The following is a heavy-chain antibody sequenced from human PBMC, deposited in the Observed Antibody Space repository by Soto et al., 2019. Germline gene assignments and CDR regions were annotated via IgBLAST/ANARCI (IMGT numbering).Heavy chain of an antibody. V-gene: IGHV1-69*01. Sequence: QVQLVQSGAEVKKPGSSVKVSCKASGGTFSSYAISWVRQAPGQGLEWMGGIIPILGTANYAQKFQGRVTITADESTSTAYMELSSLRSEDTAVYYCARARAVALYSRDAFDIWGQGTMVTVSS. J-gene: IGHJ3*02. CDR3: ARARAVALYSRDAFDI. CDR1: GGTFSSYA. D-gene: IGHD6-19*01. CDR2: IIPILGTA.